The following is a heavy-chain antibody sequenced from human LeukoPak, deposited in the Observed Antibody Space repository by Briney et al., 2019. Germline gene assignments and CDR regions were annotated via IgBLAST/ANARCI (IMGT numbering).Heavy chain of an antibody. Sequence: SETLSLTCTVSGGSISSYYWSWIRQPPGKGLEWIGYIYYSGSTNYNPSLKSRVTISVDTSKNQFSLKLSSVTAADTAVYYCASLDPGYSMHYFDYWGQGTLVTASS. J-gene: IGHJ4*02. CDR3: ASLDPGYSMHYFDY. CDR1: GGSISSYY. CDR2: IYYSGST. D-gene: IGHD5-18*01. V-gene: IGHV4-59*08.